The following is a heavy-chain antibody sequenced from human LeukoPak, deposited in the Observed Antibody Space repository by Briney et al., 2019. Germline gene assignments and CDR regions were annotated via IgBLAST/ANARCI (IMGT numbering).Heavy chain of an antibody. J-gene: IGHJ4*02. Sequence: SETLSLTCAVYGGSFSGYYWSWIRQPPGKGLEWIGEINHSGSTNYNPSLKSRVTISVDTSKNQFSLKLSSVTAADTAVYYCARGRSVWFGEYHRGYFDYWGQGTLVTVSS. V-gene: IGHV4-34*01. CDR3: ARGRSVWFGEYHRGYFDY. CDR2: INHSGST. D-gene: IGHD3-10*01. CDR1: GGSFSGYY.